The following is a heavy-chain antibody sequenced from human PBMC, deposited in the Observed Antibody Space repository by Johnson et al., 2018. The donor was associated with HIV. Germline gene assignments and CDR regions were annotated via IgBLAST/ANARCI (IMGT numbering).Heavy chain of an antibody. J-gene: IGHJ3*01. CDR2: ISSGGDT. CDR1: GFSVSSNY. Sequence: VQLVESGGGLVSPGGSLRLSCAASGFSVSSNYMSWVRQAPGKGLEWVSVISSGGDTYYADSVKGRFTICNDNSKNTLYLQMNSLRVEDTAVYYCARDLPYCSGGFCQTDAFDVWGQGTMVTVSS. V-gene: IGHV3-66*01. CDR3: ARDLPYCSGGFCQTDAFDV. D-gene: IGHD2-15*01.